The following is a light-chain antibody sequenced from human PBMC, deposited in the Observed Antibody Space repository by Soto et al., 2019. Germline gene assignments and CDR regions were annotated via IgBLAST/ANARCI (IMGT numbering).Light chain of an antibody. CDR1: QSISSW. CDR3: QQYERYVNS. CDR2: DAS. V-gene: IGKV1-5*01. Sequence: DIQMTQSPSTLPASVGDRVTITCRASQSISSWLAWYQQKPGRAPRLLIYDASNLESGVPSRFSGSGSGTEFTLTIRSLQPDDFATYYRQQYERYVNSFGQGTKLEIK. J-gene: IGKJ2*03.